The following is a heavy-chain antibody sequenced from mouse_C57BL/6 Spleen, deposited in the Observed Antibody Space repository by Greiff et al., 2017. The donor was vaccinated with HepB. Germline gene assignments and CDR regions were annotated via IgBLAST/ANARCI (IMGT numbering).Heavy chain of an antibody. Sequence: VQLQQSGAELAKPGASVKLSCKASGYTFTSYWMHWVKQRPGQGLEWIGYINPSSGYTKYNQKFKDKATLTADKSSSTAYMQLCSLTYEDSAVYDCSDGYYPSYWSFDVWGTETTVTVSS. V-gene: IGHV1-7*01. CDR2: INPSSGYT. CDR1: GYTFTSYW. CDR3: SDGYYPSYWSFDV. J-gene: IGHJ1*03. D-gene: IGHD2-3*01.